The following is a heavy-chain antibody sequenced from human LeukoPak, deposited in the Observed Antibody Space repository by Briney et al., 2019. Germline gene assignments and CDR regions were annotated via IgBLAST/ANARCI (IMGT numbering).Heavy chain of an antibody. V-gene: IGHV3-23*01. CDR1: GFSFSDYA. CDR3: AKESLVVIESYFDN. CDR2: ITGSGQTK. Sequence: GSLRLSCLVSGFSFSDYAMSWVRRAPGKGLEWVSAITGSGQTKYYTDSVKGRFTMSRDNSKNTLYLQMNSLRDEDTAEYFCAKESLVVIESYFDNWGQGTLVLVSS. J-gene: IGHJ4*02. D-gene: IGHD3-22*01.